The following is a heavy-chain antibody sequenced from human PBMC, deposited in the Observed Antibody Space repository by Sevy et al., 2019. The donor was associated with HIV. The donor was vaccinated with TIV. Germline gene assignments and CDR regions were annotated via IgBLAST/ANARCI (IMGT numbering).Heavy chain of an antibody. J-gene: IGHJ4*02. CDR3: ARASDNYDILTGYYPFDY. CDR2: INPSGGST. CDR1: GYTFTSYY. D-gene: IGHD3-9*01. Sequence: ASVKVSCKASGYTFTSYYMHWVRQAPGQGLEWMGIINPSGGSTNYAQKFQGRVTMTRDTSTSTVYMELSSLRSEDTAVYYCARASDNYDILTGYYPFDYWGQGTLVTVSS. V-gene: IGHV1-46*01.